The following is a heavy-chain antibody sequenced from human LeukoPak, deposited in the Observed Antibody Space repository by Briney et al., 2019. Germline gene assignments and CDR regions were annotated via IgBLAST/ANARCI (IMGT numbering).Heavy chain of an antibody. CDR2: IFTTGST. V-gene: IGHV4-61*02. CDR1: GASISSGNYY. J-gene: IGHJ6*03. CDR3: ARGYYGSGSWDYYYYYMDV. Sequence: PSETLSLTCTVSGASISSGNYYWSWTRQPAGKALEWIGRIFTTGSTNYNPSLKSRVTMSVDTSKNQFSLKLSSVTAADTAVYYCARGYYGSGSWDYYYYYMDVWGKGTTVTISS. D-gene: IGHD3-10*01.